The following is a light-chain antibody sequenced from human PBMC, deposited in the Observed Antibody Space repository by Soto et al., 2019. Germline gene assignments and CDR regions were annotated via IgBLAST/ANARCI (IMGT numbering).Light chain of an antibody. CDR2: DAS. J-gene: IGKJ5*01. CDR1: HRVSSN. Sequence: IVMTQCPAILSVSPGERATLSCRASHRVSSNLAWYQQKHGQAPRILIYDASTRATGISARFSGSGSGTEGTITISSLQYEDCSVYDGQQSHNWTITFGQGTRLEIK. V-gene: IGKV3-15*01. CDR3: QQSHNWTIT.